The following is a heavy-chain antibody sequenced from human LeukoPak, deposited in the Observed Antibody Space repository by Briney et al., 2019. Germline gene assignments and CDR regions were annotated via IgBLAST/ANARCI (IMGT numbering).Heavy chain of an antibody. CDR1: GFTVSSTY. CDR2: IYSGGTT. J-gene: IGHJ4*02. D-gene: IGHD4/OR15-4a*01. V-gene: IGHV3-66*01. Sequence: GGPLRLSCAASGFTVSSTYMSWVGHAPGKGLEWVSVIYSGGTTYYADSVKGRFTISRDNSKNTLYLQMNSLRTEDTAVYYCARDLYDYGSYWGQGTLVTVSS. CDR3: ARDLYDYGSY.